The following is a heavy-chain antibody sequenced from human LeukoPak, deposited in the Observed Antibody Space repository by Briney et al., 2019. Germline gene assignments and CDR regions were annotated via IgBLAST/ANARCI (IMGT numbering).Heavy chain of an antibody. D-gene: IGHD2-15*01. Sequence: PGGSLRLSCAASGFGFSNYGMHWVRQAPGKGLGWVAVIWYDGSNKYYTDSVKGRFTISRDNSKNTLYLQMNSLRAEDTAVYYCATDGGGGTYSGFHHWGQGTLVTVSS. J-gene: IGHJ1*01. CDR2: IWYDGSNK. V-gene: IGHV3-33*03. CDR3: ATDGGGGTYSGFHH. CDR1: GFGFSNYG.